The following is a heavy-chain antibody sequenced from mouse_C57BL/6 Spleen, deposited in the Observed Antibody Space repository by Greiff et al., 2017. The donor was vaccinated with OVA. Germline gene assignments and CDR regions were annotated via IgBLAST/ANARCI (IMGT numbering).Heavy chain of an antibody. V-gene: IGHV5-17*01. J-gene: IGHJ4*01. CDR2: ISSGSSTI. CDR3: VRDAYNSNYAMDY. D-gene: IGHD2-5*01. Sequence: EVKVVESGGGLVKPGGSLKLSCAASGFTFSDYGMHWVRQAPEKGLEWVAYISSGSSTIYYADTVKGRFTLSRDNAKNTLFLQMTSLRSEDTAMYYGVRDAYNSNYAMDYWGQGTSVTVSA. CDR1: GFTFSDYG.